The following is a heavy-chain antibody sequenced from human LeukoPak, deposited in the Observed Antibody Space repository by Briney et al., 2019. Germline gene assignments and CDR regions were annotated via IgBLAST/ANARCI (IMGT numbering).Heavy chain of an antibody. D-gene: IGHD3-9*01. V-gene: IGHV1-46*01. Sequence: GASVKVSCKASGYTFTSYYMHWVRQAPGQGREWMGIINPSGGSTSYAQKFQGRVTMTRDMSTSTVYMELSSLRSEDTAVYYCARGLALRYFDWLFSGQFDYWGQGTLVTVSS. J-gene: IGHJ4*02. CDR3: ARGLALRYFDWLFSGQFDY. CDR1: GYTFTSYY. CDR2: INPSGGST.